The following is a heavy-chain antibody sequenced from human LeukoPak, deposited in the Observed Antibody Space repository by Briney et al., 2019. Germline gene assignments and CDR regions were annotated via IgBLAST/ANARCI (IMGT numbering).Heavy chain of an antibody. D-gene: IGHD6-13*01. CDR1: GGSISSSSYY. CDR3: ARRSAGIAAPNWFDP. J-gene: IGHJ5*02. CDR2: IYYSGST. V-gene: IGHV4-39*01. Sequence: PSETLSLTCTVSGGSISSSSYYWGWIRQPPGTGLEWIGSIYYSGSTYYNPSLKSRVTISVDTSKNQFSLKLSSVTAADTAVYCCARRSAGIAAPNWFDPWGQGTLVTVSS.